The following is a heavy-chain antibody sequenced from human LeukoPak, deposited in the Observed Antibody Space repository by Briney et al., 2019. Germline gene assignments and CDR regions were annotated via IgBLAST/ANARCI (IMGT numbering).Heavy chain of an antibody. CDR3: AKDRAYDSSGYPYYFDY. D-gene: IGHD3-22*01. V-gene: IGHV3-23*01. CDR1: GFTFSSYA. J-gene: IGHJ4*02. CDR2: ISGSGGST. Sequence: PGGSLRLSCAASGFTFSSYAMSWVRQAPGKGLEWVSAISGSGGSTYYADSVKGRFTISRDNSKNTLYLQMNSLRAEDTAVYYCAKDRAYDSSGYPYYFDYWGQGTLVTVSS.